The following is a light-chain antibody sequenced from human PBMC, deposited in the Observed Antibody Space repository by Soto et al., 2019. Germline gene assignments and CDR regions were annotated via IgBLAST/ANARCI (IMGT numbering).Light chain of an antibody. CDR2: GAS. J-gene: IGKJ3*01. Sequence: EIVLTQSPGTLSLSPGERATLSCRASQSVSSSYLAWYQKKPGQAPRPLIYGASSRATGIPARFSGSGSGTDFTLTISSLEPEDCAVYYCQQYGSSPSTFGPGTNVDIK. CDR3: QQYGSSPST. V-gene: IGKV3-20*01. CDR1: QSVSSSY.